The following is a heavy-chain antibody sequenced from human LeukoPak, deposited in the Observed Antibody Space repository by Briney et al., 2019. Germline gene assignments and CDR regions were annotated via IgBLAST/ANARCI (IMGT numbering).Heavy chain of an antibody. J-gene: IGHJ4*02. Sequence: SLRLSCXASGFTXDDYAMHWVRQAPGEGLEWVSGISWNSGSIGYADSVKGRFTISRDNAKNSLYLQMNSLRAEDTALYYCATGFSGGWYGGTHYWGQGTLVTVSS. CDR2: ISWNSGSI. D-gene: IGHD6-19*01. CDR1: GFTXDDYA. CDR3: ATGFSGGWYGGTHY. V-gene: IGHV3-9*01.